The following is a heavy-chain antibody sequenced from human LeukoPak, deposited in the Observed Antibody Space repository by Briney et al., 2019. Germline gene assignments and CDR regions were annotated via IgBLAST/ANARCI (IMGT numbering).Heavy chain of an antibody. CDR2: IYYSGST. V-gene: IGHV4-31*03. CDR1: GGSISSGGYY. Sequence: SETLSLTCTVSGGSISSGGYYWSWIRQHPGKGLEWIGYIYYSGSTYYNPSLKSRVTISVDTSKNQLSLKLSSVTAADTAVYYCAFSVAATWDWFDPWGQGTLVTVSS. D-gene: IGHD2-15*01. CDR3: AFSVAATWDWFDP. J-gene: IGHJ5*02.